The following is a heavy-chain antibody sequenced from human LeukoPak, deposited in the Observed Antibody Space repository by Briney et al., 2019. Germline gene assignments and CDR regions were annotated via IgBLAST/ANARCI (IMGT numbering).Heavy chain of an antibody. CDR3: ARGRNTGRQFYFDY. Sequence: GGSLRLSCAASGFTFSTTGMGSGRQAPGKWRECVSPITGSGGSTSYTDSVKGRFTISRDNSKNTLYLQMNSLRAEDTAVYYCARGRNTGRQFYFDYWGQGTLVTVAS. CDR1: GFTFSTTG. D-gene: IGHD5-18*01. J-gene: IGHJ4*02. V-gene: IGHV3-23*01. CDR2: ITGSGGST.